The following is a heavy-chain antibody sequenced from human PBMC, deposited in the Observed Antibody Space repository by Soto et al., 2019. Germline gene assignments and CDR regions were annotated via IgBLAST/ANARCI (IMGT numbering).Heavy chain of an antibody. D-gene: IGHD4-4*01. Sequence: GGSLRLSCAASGFTFSSYAMHWVRQAPGKGLEWVAVISYDGSNKYYADSVKGRFTISRDNSKNTLYLQMNSLRAEDTAVYYCARSPPHPYTVTFLQYYFDYWGQGTLVTVSS. CDR3: ARSPPHPYTVTFLQYYFDY. CDR1: GFTFSSYA. CDR2: ISYDGSNK. V-gene: IGHV3-30-3*01. J-gene: IGHJ4*02.